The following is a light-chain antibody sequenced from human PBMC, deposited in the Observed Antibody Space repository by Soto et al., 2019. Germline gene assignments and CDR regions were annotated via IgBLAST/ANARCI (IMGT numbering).Light chain of an antibody. CDR3: QQRSSWLT. J-gene: IGKJ4*01. CDR2: YTS. CDR1: QSIRNF. V-gene: IGKV3-11*01. Sequence: ETVLTQSPATLSLSPGERATLSCRASQSIRNFLAWYQQKPGQAPRLLIYYTSNRATGIPARFSGSGSGTDFTLTISSLEPEDCAVYYCQQRSSWLTFGGGTKVEIK.